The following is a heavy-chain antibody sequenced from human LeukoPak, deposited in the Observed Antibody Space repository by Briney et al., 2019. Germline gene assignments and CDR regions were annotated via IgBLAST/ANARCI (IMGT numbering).Heavy chain of an antibody. CDR2: IRRDGSET. J-gene: IGHJ3*02. Sequence: PGGSLRLSCAASGFTFSNYWMTWVRRAPGKGLEWVANIRRDGSETHYVDSVKGRFTISRDNAKNSLYLQMNSLRAEDTAVYYCASLKRAAFDIWGQGTMVTVSS. D-gene: IGHD3-9*01. CDR3: ASLKRAAFDI. V-gene: IGHV3-7*01. CDR1: GFTFSNYW.